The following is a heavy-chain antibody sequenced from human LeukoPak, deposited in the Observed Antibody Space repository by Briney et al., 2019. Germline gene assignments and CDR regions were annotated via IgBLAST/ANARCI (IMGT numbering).Heavy chain of an antibody. V-gene: IGHV3-23*01. Sequence: GGSLRLSCAASGFTFSSYTMNWVRQAPGKGLEWVSAITGSGGSTFYADSVKGRFTISRDNSKNALYLQMNSLRAEDTAVYYCAKRGSAGLYYFDYWGQGTLVTVSS. CDR3: AKRGSAGLYYFDY. CDR2: ITGSGGST. CDR1: GFTFSSYT. D-gene: IGHD6-13*01. J-gene: IGHJ4*02.